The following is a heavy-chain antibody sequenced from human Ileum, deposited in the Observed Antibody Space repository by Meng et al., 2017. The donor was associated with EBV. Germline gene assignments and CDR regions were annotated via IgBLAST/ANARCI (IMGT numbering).Heavy chain of an antibody. V-gene: IGHV4-39*01. CDR3: AMGPDYAKTGY. Sequence: QLLLQESGPGLVKPSETLSRTCGVSGGSISSSNYCWGWIRQPPGKGLEWIQSICYTDYTYYNPSLKSRVTISADKSKNQFSLRLNSLTAADTAVYYCAMGPDYAKTGYWGQGTLVTVSS. D-gene: IGHD4-17*01. CDR1: GGSISSSNYC. CDR2: ICYTDYT. J-gene: IGHJ4*02.